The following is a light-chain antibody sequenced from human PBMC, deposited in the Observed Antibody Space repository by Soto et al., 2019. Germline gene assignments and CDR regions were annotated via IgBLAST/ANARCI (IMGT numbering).Light chain of an antibody. CDR1: QRLSTY. CDR3: QHRDSWPLP. CDR2: DAS. Sequence: ELVLTQSPATLSLSPGERATLSCRARQRLSTYLACYQQKPGQAPRLLIYDASNRAAGIPARVSGSGSGTDFTLTISSLEPEAFAVYYCQHRDSWPLPFGGGTQVEI. V-gene: IGKV3-11*01. J-gene: IGKJ4*01.